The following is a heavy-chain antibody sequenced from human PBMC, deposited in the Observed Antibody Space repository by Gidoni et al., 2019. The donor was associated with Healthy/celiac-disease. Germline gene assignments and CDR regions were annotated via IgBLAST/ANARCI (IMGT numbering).Heavy chain of an antibody. V-gene: IGHV1-3*01. CDR2: INAGNGNT. D-gene: IGHD6-13*01. J-gene: IGHJ5*02. Sequence: QVQLVQSGAEVKKPGASVQVSCKASGSTFTSYAMHWVGQAPGQRLEWMGWINAGNGNTKYSQKCQGRVTITRDTSASTAYMELSSLRSEDTAVYYCARDPYSSSWYPSPWFDPWGQGTLVTVSS. CDR1: GSTFTSYA. CDR3: ARDPYSSSWYPSPWFDP.